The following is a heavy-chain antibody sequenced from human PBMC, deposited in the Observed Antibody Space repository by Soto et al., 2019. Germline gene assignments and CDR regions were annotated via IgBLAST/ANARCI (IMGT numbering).Heavy chain of an antibody. Sequence: SCKASGGTFSSYAISWVRQAPGQGLEWMGGIIPIFGTANYAQKFQGRVTITADKSTSTAYMELSSLRSEDTAVYYCARMDIVVVTGSYYYYYGMDVWGQGTTVTVSS. CDR2: IIPIFGTA. CDR1: GGTFSSYA. J-gene: IGHJ6*02. D-gene: IGHD2-15*01. CDR3: ARMDIVVVTGSYYYYYGMDV. V-gene: IGHV1-69*06.